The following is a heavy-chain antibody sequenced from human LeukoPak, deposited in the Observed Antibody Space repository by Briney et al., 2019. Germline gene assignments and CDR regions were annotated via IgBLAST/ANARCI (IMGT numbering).Heavy chain of an antibody. J-gene: IGHJ5*02. Sequence: SETLSLTCTVSGGSINDYYWTWIRQAPGKGLEWIGYISNSGTTDYNPSLKSRVTMSVDTSNNEFSLRLTSVTAADTAMYYCARVVRGAVTSNCFDPWGQGALVTVSS. CDR2: ISNSGTT. CDR3: ARVVRGAVTSNCFDP. D-gene: IGHD4-17*01. CDR1: GGSINDYY. V-gene: IGHV4-59*01.